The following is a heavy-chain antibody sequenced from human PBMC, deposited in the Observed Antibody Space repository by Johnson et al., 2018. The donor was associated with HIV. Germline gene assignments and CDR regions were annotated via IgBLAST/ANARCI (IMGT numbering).Heavy chain of an antibody. V-gene: IGHV3-74*02. CDR3: ARTSCSGARCLGYDPFDV. CDR2: INGDGSRT. D-gene: IGHD2-15*01. J-gene: IGHJ3*01. Sequence: VQLVESGGGLVKPGGSLRLSCAASGLTFTNAWMNWVRQAPGKGLEWAGRINGDGSRTSYADSVKGRFTIARDNAKNTLYLQMQSLRAEDTAVYYCARTSCSGARCLGYDPFDVWGQGTMVTVSS. CDR1: GLTFTNAW.